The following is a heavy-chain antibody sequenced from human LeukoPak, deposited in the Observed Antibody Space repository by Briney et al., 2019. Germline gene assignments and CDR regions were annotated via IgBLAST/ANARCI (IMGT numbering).Heavy chain of an antibody. CDR1: DGSFSDYY. D-gene: IGHD3-10*01. Sequence: SETLSLTCAVYDGSFSDYYWSWIRQPPGKGLEWIGEINHSGSTNYNPSLKSRVTISVDTSKNQFSLKLSSVTAADTAVYYCARLIRRFGVFNWFDPWGQGTLVTVSS. J-gene: IGHJ5*02. CDR3: ARLIRRFGVFNWFDP. CDR2: INHSGST. V-gene: IGHV4-34*01.